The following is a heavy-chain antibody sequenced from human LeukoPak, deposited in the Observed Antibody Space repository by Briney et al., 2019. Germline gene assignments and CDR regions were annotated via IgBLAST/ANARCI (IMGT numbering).Heavy chain of an antibody. Sequence: PGGSLRLTCAASGFTFSSYWMSWVRQAPGKGLEWVANIKQDGSEKYYVDSVKGRFTISRDNAKNSLYLQMNSLRAEDTAVYYCAKDRYDILTGYYGDYYYGMDVWGQGTTVTVPS. D-gene: IGHD3-9*01. CDR2: IKQDGSEK. CDR3: AKDRYDILTGYYGDYYYGMDV. J-gene: IGHJ6*02. CDR1: GFTFSSYW. V-gene: IGHV3-7*01.